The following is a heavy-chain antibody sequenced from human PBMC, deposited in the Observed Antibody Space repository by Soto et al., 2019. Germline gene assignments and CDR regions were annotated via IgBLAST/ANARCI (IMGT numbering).Heavy chain of an antibody. CDR3: AREGSSSNWFDP. Sequence: SETLSLTCTVSGGSISSGGYYWSWIRQHPGKGLEWIGYIYYSGSTYYNPSLKSRVTISVDTSKNQFSLKLSSVTAADTAVYHCAREGSSSNWFDPWGQGTLVTVSS. J-gene: IGHJ5*02. CDR1: GGSISSGGYY. CDR2: IYYSGST. V-gene: IGHV4-31*03. D-gene: IGHD6-6*01.